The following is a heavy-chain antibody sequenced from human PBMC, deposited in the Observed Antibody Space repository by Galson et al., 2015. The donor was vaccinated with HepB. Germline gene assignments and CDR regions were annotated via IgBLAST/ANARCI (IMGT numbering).Heavy chain of an antibody. D-gene: IGHD1-26*01. V-gene: IGHV1-46*04. Sequence: SVKVSCKASGYTFTSYYMHWVRQAPGQGLEWMGIINPSGGSTSYAQKLQGRVTMTRDTSTSTVYMELSSLRSEDTAVYYCARDVGVTGDFDYWGQGTLVTVSS. CDR1: GYTFTSYY. J-gene: IGHJ4*02. CDR2: INPSGGST. CDR3: ARDVGVTGDFDY.